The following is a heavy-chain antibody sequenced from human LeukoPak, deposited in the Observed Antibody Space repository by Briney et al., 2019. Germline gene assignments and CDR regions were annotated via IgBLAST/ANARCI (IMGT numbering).Heavy chain of an antibody. J-gene: IGHJ4*02. V-gene: IGHV1-46*01. CDR2: INPSGSNA. Sequence: ASVKVSCKASGYTFTNYYMHWVRQAPGQGLEWMGVINPSGSNARYAEKFQDRVIMTRDTSTTTDYMELSSLRSDDTAVYYCARDSASVVRGVNVGYFDYWGQGTLVTVTS. D-gene: IGHD3-10*01. CDR1: GYTFTNYY. CDR3: ARDSASVVRGVNVGYFDY.